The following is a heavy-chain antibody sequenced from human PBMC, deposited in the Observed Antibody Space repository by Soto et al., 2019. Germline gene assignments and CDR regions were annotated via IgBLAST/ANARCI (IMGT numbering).Heavy chain of an antibody. Sequence: GVSLRLSCAASGFTFSSYAMNWVRQSPGKGLELVSYISSDGDTIYYADSVKGRFTISRDNAKNSLYLQMNRLTDEDKAFFYCEREVDPYYPFYYLMDVWGPRTTVTVSS. CDR3: EREVDPYYPFYYLMDV. CDR2: ISSDGDTI. CDR1: GFTFSSYA. V-gene: IGHV3-48*02. J-gene: IGHJ6*02.